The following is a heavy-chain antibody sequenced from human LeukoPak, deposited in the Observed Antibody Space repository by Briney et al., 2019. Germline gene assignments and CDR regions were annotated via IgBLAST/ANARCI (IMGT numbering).Heavy chain of an antibody. Sequence: GGSLRLSCAASGFTFSSYGMHWVRQAPGKGLEWVAFIRYDGSDKYYADSVKGRFTISRDNSKNTLYLQMNSLGAEDTAVYYCAKETRGYSGYDQHFDYWGQGTLVTVSS. J-gene: IGHJ4*02. CDR1: GFTFSSYG. CDR3: AKETRGYSGYDQHFDY. V-gene: IGHV3-30*02. D-gene: IGHD5-12*01. CDR2: IRYDGSDK.